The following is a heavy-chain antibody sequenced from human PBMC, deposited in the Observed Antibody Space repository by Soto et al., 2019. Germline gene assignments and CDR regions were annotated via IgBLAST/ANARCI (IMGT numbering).Heavy chain of an antibody. D-gene: IGHD1-26*01. CDR3: AKDSYSGTYPTDFDY. CDR1: GFTFSSYG. Sequence: QVQLVQSGGGVVQPGRSLRLSCAGSGFTFSSYGIHWVRQAPGKGLEWVALISYDGGNEKYTESVKDRFTISRDDSHNVAYLQMSSLRTEGTAMYYCAKDSYSGTYPTDFDYWGQGSLVTVSS. V-gene: IGHV3-30*18. J-gene: IGHJ4*02. CDR2: ISYDGGNE.